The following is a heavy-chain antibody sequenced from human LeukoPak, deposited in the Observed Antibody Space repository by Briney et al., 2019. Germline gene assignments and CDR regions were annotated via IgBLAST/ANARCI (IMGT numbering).Heavy chain of an antibody. D-gene: IGHD3-3*01. V-gene: IGHV4-34*01. CDR3: ARARRDSGYYRIDY. CDR2: INHSGSA. CDR1: GGSFSGYY. J-gene: IGHJ4*02. Sequence: SETLSLTCGVYGGSFSGYYWSWIRQPPGKGLEWLGEINHSGSANYNPSPNRRVTISVDTSKNQFSLRLSAVTAADTAVYYCARARRDSGYYRIDYWGQGTLVTVSS.